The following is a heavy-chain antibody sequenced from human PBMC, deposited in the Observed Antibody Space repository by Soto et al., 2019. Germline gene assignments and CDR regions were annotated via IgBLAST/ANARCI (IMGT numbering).Heavy chain of an antibody. J-gene: IGHJ5*02. CDR3: ARITGYSSLNWFDP. CDR1: GGSISSYY. V-gene: IGHV4-59*01. Sequence: SETLSLTCTVSGGSISSYYWSWIRQPPGKGLEWIGYIYYSGSTNYNPSLKSRVTISVDTSKNQFSLKLSSVTAADTAVYYCARITGYSSLNWFDPWGQGTLVTVSS. CDR2: IYYSGST. D-gene: IGHD6-19*01.